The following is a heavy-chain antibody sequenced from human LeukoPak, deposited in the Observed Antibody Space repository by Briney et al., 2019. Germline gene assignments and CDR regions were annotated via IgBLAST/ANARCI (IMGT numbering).Heavy chain of an antibody. CDR1: GYTFTGYY. CDR2: INPNSGGT. CDR3: ATLEPYVGKDAFDI. D-gene: IGHD1-26*01. Sequence: ASVKVSCKASGYTFTGYYMHWVRQAPGQGLEWMGRINPNSGGTNYAQKFRGRVTMTRDTSISTAYMELSRLRSDDTAVYYCATLEPYVGKDAFDIWGQGTMVTVSS. V-gene: IGHV1-2*06. J-gene: IGHJ3*02.